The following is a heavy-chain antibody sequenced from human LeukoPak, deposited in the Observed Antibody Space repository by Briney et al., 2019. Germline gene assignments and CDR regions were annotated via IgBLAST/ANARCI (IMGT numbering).Heavy chain of an antibody. Sequence: GGSLRLSCAASGFTFSSYAMSWVRQAPGKGLEWVSVISGRGGSTYYADSVKGRFTISRDNSKNTLYLQMNSLRAEDTAVYYCAKGPFREWLQGYFDYWGQGTLVSVSS. V-gene: IGHV3-23*01. CDR1: GFTFSSYA. D-gene: IGHD5-24*01. J-gene: IGHJ4*02. CDR3: AKGPFREWLQGYFDY. CDR2: ISGRGGST.